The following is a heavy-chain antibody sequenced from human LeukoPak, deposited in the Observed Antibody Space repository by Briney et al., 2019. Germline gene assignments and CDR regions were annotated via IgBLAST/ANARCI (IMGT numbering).Heavy chain of an antibody. CDR1: GGSISGYY. CDR3: AVGADPGSYHFDY. V-gene: IGHV4-59*01. Sequence: SETLSLTCTVSGGSISGYYWSWIRQPPGKGLEWIGYIYYSGSTKYNPSLKSRVTISVDASKNQFSLRLSSLTAADTAVYYCAVGADPGSYHFDYWGQGTLVTVSS. J-gene: IGHJ4*02. CDR2: IYYSGST. D-gene: IGHD3-10*01.